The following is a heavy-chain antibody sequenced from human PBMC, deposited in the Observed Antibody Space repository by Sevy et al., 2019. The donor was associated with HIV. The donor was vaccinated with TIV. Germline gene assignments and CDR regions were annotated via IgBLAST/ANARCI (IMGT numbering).Heavy chain of an antibody. D-gene: IGHD4-17*01. CDR3: ARSDDYGNYGDTRGYFDY. CDR1: GFTFNSYG. J-gene: IGHJ4*02. CDR2: VWFDGYNK. Sequence: GGSLRLSCAASGFTFNSYGMHWVRQAPGKGLEWVAAVWFDGYNKYYADSVMGRFTISRDNSKNRLYLQMNSLRAEDTAVYYCARSDDYGNYGDTRGYFDYWGQGALVTVSS. V-gene: IGHV3-33*01.